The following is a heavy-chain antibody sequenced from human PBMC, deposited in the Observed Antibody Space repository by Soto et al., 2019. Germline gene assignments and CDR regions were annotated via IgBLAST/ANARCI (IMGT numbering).Heavy chain of an antibody. D-gene: IGHD5-12*01. V-gene: IGHV1-69*13. CDR2: IIPVFGRP. J-gene: IGHJ1*01. CDR3: AREASGYDF. CDR1: GGTFSSFG. Sequence: SVKVSCRASGGTFSSFGISWVRQAPGQGLEWMGGIIPVFGRPNYAQRFRGRLTITADESTNTSYMELIDLTSEDTAVYYCAREASGYDFWGQGTQVTVSS.